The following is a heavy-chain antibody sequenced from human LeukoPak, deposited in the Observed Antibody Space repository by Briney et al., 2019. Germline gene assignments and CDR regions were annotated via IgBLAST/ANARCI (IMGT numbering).Heavy chain of an antibody. CDR1: GFTFSSYA. CDR3: AKDSTVTNLLGYYYYMDV. CDR2: ISGSGGST. Sequence: GGSLRLSCAASGFTFSSYAVSWVRQAPGKGLEWVSAISGSGGSTYYADSVKGRFTISRDNSKNTLYLQMNSLRAEDTAVYYCAKDSTVTNLLGYYYYMDVWGKGTTVTVSS. J-gene: IGHJ6*03. V-gene: IGHV3-23*01. D-gene: IGHD4-17*01.